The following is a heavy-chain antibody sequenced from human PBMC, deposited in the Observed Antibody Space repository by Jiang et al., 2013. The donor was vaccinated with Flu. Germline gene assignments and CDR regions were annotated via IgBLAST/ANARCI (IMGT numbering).Heavy chain of an antibody. D-gene: IGHD4/OR15-4a*01. V-gene: IGHV4-4*02. J-gene: IGHJ2*01. Sequence: PGLVKPSGTLSLTCAVSGASMISSNWWSWVRQAPGKGLEWIGEIHHGGNTNYNPSFKSRVTISVDESKTQFSLKLSSVTAADAALYYCASLNNYGDHWYFDNWGRGTLVIVSS. CDR1: GASMISSNW. CDR2: IHHGGNT. CDR3: ASLNNYGDHWYFDN.